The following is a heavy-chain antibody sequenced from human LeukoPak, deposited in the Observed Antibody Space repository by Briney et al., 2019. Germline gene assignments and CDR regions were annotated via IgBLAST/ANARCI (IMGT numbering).Heavy chain of an antibody. V-gene: IGHV3-30-3*01. CDR2: RSYDGSNK. CDR3: ARDLRRITIFGVVIMRGHYGMDV. J-gene: IGHJ6*02. Sequence: GGSLRLSCAASGFTFSSYAMHWVRQAPGKGLEWVAVRSYDGSNKYYADSVKGRFTISRDNSKNTLYLQMNSLRAEDTAVYYCARDLRRITIFGVVIMRGHYGMDVWGQGTLVTVSS. D-gene: IGHD3-3*01. CDR1: GFTFSSYA.